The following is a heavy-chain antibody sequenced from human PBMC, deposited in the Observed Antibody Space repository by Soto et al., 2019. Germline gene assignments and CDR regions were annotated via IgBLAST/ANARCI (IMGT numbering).Heavy chain of an antibody. CDR3: ARAYEGDYFDY. V-gene: IGHV3-30-3*01. D-gene: IGHD3-16*01. CDR1: GFTFSSYA. CDR2: ISYDGSNK. Sequence: QVQLVESGGGVVQPGRSLRLSCAASGFTFSSYAMHWVRQAPGKGLEWVAVISYDGSNKYYADSEKGRFTISRDNSKNTLYLQMNSLRAEDTAVYYCARAYEGDYFDYWGQGTLVTVSS. J-gene: IGHJ4*02.